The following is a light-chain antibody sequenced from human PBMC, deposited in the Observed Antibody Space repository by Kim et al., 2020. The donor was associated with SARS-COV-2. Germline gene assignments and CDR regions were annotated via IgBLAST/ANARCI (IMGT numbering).Light chain of an antibody. CDR1: QDISNN. CDR3: QQYNDLALT. Sequence: ASVVDSVTITCQASQDISNNLNWYQQKPGKAPKLLIYDASNLETGVPSRFSGSRSGTDFTFTITTLQPEDIATYYCQQYNDLALTFGGGTKVDIK. V-gene: IGKV1-33*01. J-gene: IGKJ4*01. CDR2: DAS.